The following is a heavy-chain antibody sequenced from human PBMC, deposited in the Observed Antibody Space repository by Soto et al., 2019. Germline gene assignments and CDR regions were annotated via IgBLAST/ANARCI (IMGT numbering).Heavy chain of an antibody. Sequence: QVQLVESGGGLVKPGGSLRLSCAASGFTFSDYYISWIRQAPGKGLEWVSYISSSSSYTNYADSVKGRFTISRDNAKNSLYLQMNSLRAEDTAVYYCARVIFYGIPNWYFDLWGRGTLVTVSS. CDR3: ARVIFYGIPNWYFDL. CDR2: ISSSSSYT. D-gene: IGHD3-9*01. J-gene: IGHJ2*01. CDR1: GFTFSDYY. V-gene: IGHV3-11*05.